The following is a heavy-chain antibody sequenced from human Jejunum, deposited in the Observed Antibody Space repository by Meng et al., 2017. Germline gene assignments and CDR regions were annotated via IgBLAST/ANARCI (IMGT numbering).Heavy chain of an antibody. CDR2: AST. Sequence: QVQRQESGPGLVRPAATLSLICTVSGGSVSSAGYQWGWIRQPPGKGLEWIGYASTNYNPSLKSRVTISLDTSKNQFSLKLSSVTAADTAVYYCARDHWGSLDYWGQGILVTCYS. CDR1: GGSVSSAGYQ. V-gene: IGHV4-61*08. CDR3: ARDHWGSLDY. J-gene: IGHJ4*02. D-gene: IGHD7-27*01.